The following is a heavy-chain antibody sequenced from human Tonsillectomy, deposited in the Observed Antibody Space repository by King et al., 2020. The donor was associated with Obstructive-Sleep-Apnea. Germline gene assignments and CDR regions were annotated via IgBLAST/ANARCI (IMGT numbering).Heavy chain of an antibody. CDR2: ISGSVGST. J-gene: IGHJ1*01. V-gene: IGHV3-23*04. D-gene: IGHD1-26*01. CDR3: ARDVGAWDNLVQH. Sequence: DVQLVESGGGLVQPGGSLRLSCAASGFTFSSYAMSWFRQAPGKGLEWVSAISGSVGSTYYADSVKGRFTISRDNSKNTLYLQMNSLRAEDTAVYYCARDVGAWDNLVQHWGQGTLVTVSS. CDR1: GFTFSSYA.